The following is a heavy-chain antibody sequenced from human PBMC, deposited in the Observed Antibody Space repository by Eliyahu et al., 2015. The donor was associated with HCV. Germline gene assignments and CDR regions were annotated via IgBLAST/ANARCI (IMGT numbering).Heavy chain of an antibody. CDR1: GXSIXXXSYY. D-gene: IGHD3-22*01. V-gene: IGHV4-39*01. Sequence: QLQLQESGPGLVKPSETLSLTCTVSGXSIXXXSYYWGWXXQPPGKGXEWIGSIYYXXSTYYNPSLKSRVTISVDTSKNQFSLKLSSVTAADTAVYYCARRPYAYYYDSSGYYYDSYFDYWGQGTLVTVSS. J-gene: IGHJ4*02. CDR2: IYYXXST. CDR3: ARRPYAYYYDSSGYYYDSYFDY.